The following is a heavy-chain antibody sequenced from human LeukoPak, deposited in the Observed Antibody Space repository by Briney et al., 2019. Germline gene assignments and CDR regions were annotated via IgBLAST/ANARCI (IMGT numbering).Heavy chain of an antibody. CDR2: IYYSVST. V-gene: IGHV4-59*01. CDR1: GDSISIYY. CDR3: ARSHGPYYFDY. J-gene: IGHJ4*02. Sequence: SETLSLTCTVSGDSISIYYWSWIRQPPGKGLEWIGYIYYSVSTNYNPSLKSRVTISVDTSKNQFSLKLSSVTAADTAVYYCARSHGPYYFDYWGQGTLVTVSS.